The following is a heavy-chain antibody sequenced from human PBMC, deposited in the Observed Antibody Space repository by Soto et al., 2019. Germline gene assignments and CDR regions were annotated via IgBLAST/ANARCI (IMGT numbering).Heavy chain of an antibody. Sequence: ASVKVSCKASGYTFTSYYMHWVRQAPGQGLEWMGIINPSGGSTSYAQKFQGRVTMTRDTSTSTVYMELSSLRSEDTAVYYCASDNRADDLRYYYYGMDVWGQGTTVTVSS. J-gene: IGHJ6*02. CDR2: INPSGGST. D-gene: IGHD1-1*01. CDR1: GYTFTSYY. V-gene: IGHV1-46*03. CDR3: ASDNRADDLRYYYYGMDV.